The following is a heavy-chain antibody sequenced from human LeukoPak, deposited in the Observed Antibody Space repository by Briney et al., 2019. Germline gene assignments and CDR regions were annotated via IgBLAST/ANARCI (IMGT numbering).Heavy chain of an antibody. CDR1: GFTFSSYA. D-gene: IGHD4-11*01. J-gene: IGHJ4*02. Sequence: GGSLRLSCAASGFTFSSYAMSWVRQAPGKGLEWVSAVSGSGGSTNYADSVKGRFTISRDNSKNTLYLQMNNLRAEDTAVYYCAKGRRSGVTNNFDLWGQGTLVTVSS. CDR2: VSGSGGST. CDR3: AKGRRSGVTNNFDL. V-gene: IGHV3-23*01.